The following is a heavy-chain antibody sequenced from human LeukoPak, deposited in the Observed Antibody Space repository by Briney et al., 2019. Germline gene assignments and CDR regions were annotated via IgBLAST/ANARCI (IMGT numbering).Heavy chain of an antibody. CDR1: GFTFSSYA. J-gene: IGHJ3*02. D-gene: IGHD6-13*01. CDR3: ARADSSTWYSLNLI. CDR2: ISYDGSNK. Sequence: GGSLRLSCAASGFTFSSYAMHWVRQAPGKGLEWVAVISYDGSNKYYADSVKGRFTISRDNSKNTLYLQMNSLRAEDTAVYYCARADSSTWYSLNLIWGQGTMVTVSS. V-gene: IGHV3-30*14.